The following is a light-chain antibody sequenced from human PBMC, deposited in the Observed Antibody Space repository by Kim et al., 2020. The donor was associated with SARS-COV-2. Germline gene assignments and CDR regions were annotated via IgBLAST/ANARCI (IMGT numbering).Light chain of an antibody. J-gene: IGKJ1*01. Sequence: DIQMAQSPSSLSASVGDRVTITCRASQGISNSLAWYRQKPGKVPMLLIYGASTLRSGVPSRFRGSGSGTDFTLTISSLQPEDAATYNSAPWTFGQGTKVDIK. V-gene: IGKV1-27*01. CDR2: GAS. CDR3: APWT. CDR1: QGISNS.